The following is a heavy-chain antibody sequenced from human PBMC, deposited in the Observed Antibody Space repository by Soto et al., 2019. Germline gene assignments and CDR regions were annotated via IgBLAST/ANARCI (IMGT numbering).Heavy chain of an antibody. CDR3: AKTKTPHVRNGMDV. V-gene: IGHV4-31*04. J-gene: IGHJ6*02. D-gene: IGHD2-8*01. Sequence: QVRLQESGPGLVRPSQTLSLTCTVSGDSLSSGGYYCSWIRQLPGKGLEWIGFIYYSGSTFYSPSLRSRVTMSADASKNQISLKLSSVTAADTAVYYCAKTKTPHVRNGMDVWGQGTTVTVSS. CDR2: IYYSGST. CDR1: GDSLSSGGYY.